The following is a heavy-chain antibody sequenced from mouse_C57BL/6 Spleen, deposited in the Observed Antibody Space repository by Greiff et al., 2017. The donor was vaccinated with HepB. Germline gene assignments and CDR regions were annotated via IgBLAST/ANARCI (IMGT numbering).Heavy chain of an antibody. D-gene: IGHD3-1*01. CDR3: TREGALPFAY. CDR1: GYTFTDYE. Sequence: VKLQQSGAELVRPGASVTLSCKASGYTFTDYEMHWVKQTPVHGLEWIGAIDPETGGTAYNQKFKGKAILTADKSSSTAYMELRSLTSEDSAVYYCTREGALPFAYWGQGTLVTVSA. CDR2: IDPETGGT. J-gene: IGHJ3*01. V-gene: IGHV1-15*01.